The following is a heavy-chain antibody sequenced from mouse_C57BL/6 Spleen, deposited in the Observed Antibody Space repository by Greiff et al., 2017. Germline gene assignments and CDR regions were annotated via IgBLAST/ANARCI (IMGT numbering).Heavy chain of an antibody. CDR2: IYPGSGNT. D-gene: IGHD3-2*02. CDR3: AGQLRPYAMDY. Sequence: VKLMESGAELVRPGASVKLSCKASGYTFTDYYINWVKQRPGQGLEWIARIYPGSGNTYYNEKFKGKATLTAEKSSSTAYMQLSSLTSEDSAVYFCAGQLRPYAMDYWGQGTSVTVSS. V-gene: IGHV1-76*01. J-gene: IGHJ4*01. CDR1: GYTFTDYY.